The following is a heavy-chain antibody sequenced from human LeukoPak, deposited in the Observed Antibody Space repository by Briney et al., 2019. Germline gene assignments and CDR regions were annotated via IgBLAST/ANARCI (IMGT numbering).Heavy chain of an antibody. J-gene: IGHJ5*02. Sequence: LETLSLTCTVSGGSISNDNWSWIRQPPGKGLEWIGYIHNSGSTNYNPSLKSRVTMSRDTSRNQFSLKLTSVTAADTAVYYCARAPLGYNWFDPWGQGTLVTVSS. V-gene: IGHV4-59*08. CDR1: GGSISNDN. CDR3: ARAPLGYNWFDP. CDR2: IHNSGST. D-gene: IGHD3-10*01.